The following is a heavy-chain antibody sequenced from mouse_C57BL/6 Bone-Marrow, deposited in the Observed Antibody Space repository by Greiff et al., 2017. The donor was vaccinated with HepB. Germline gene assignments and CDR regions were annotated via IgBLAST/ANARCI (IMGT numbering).Heavy chain of an antibody. V-gene: IGHV1-9*01. D-gene: IGHD3-2*02. CDR3: ARERTLRPFAY. CDR1: GYTFTGYW. CDR2: ILPGSGST. J-gene: IGHJ3*01. Sequence: QVQLQQSGAELMKPGASVKLSCKATGYTFTGYWIEWVKQRPGHGLEWIGEILPGSGSTNYNEKFKGKATFTADTPSNTAYMQLSSLTTEDSAIHDCARERTLRPFAYWGQGTLVTVSA.